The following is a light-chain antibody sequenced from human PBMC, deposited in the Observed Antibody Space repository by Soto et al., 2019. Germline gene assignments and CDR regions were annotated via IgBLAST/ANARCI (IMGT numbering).Light chain of an antibody. CDR3: QQAKTFPQLT. CDR1: QGTGNW. V-gene: IGKV1D-12*01. Sequence: DIQMTQSPSFVSAFVGDTVTITCRASQGTGNWLAWYQQKPGKAPKLLIYAASTLENGVPSRFNGSGSGTDFTLTINNLQPDDCATYYCQQAKTFPQLTFGGGTKIEIK. CDR2: AAS. J-gene: IGKJ4*01.